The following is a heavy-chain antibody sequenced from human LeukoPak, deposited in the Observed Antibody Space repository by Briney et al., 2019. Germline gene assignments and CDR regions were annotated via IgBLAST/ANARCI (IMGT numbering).Heavy chain of an antibody. V-gene: IGHV4-4*07. Sequence: ASQTLSLTCTVSGGSISSYYWSWIRQPAGKGLERIGRIYTSGSTNYNPSPKSRVTMSVDTSKNQFSLKLSSVTAADTAVYYCARGNGPSFDYWGQGTLVTVSS. D-gene: IGHD4-17*01. CDR1: GGSISSYY. CDR2: IYTSGST. J-gene: IGHJ4*02. CDR3: ARGNGPSFDY.